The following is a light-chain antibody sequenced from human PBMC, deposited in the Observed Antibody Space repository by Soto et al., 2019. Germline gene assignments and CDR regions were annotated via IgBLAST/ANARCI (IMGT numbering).Light chain of an antibody. CDR1: SSDVGGYNY. Sequence: QSALTQPPSASGSPGQSVTISCTGTSSDVGGYNYVSWYQQHPGKAPKLMIYEVSKRPSGVPDRFSGSKSGNTASLTVSGPQAEDGADYYCSSYAGSNNLVFGGGTKPTVL. CDR3: SSYAGSNNLV. J-gene: IGLJ2*01. CDR2: EVS. V-gene: IGLV2-8*01.